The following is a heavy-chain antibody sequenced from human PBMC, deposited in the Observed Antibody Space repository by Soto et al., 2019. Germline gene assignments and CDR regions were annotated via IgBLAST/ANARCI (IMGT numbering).Heavy chain of an antibody. V-gene: IGHV4-30-4*01. CDR3: ARDQVYRYYYDGRSYTPHWFDP. Sequence: QVQLQESGPGLVKPSQTLSLTCTVSGGSIDSGDYYWSWIRQPPGKGLEWIGYIYYSGSTYYNPXLQXXXTNSADTSKNXXSXKXXSVTAADTAVYFWARDQVYRYYYDGRSYTPHWFDPWGQGTLVTVSS. D-gene: IGHD3-22*01. J-gene: IGHJ5*02. CDR1: GGSIDSGDYY. CDR2: IYYSGST.